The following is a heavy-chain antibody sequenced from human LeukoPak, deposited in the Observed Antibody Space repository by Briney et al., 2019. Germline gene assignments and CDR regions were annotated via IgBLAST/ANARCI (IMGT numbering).Heavy chain of an antibody. CDR2: IIPIFGTA. D-gene: IGHD6-19*01. J-gene: IGHJ4*02. CDR3: ARGRSSGWYGGDYDEANYFDY. Sequence: SVKVSYKASGGTFSSYAISWVRQAPGQGLEWMGGIIPIFGTANYAQKFQGRVTITADESTSTAYMELSSLRSEDTAVYYCARGRSSGWYGGDYDEANYFDYWGQGTLVTVSS. CDR1: GGTFSSYA. V-gene: IGHV1-69*13.